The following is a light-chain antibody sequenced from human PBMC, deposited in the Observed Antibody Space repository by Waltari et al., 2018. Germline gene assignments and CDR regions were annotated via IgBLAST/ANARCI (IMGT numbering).Light chain of an antibody. CDR2: DDS. V-gene: IGLV3-21*03. Sequence: SYVLAQPASVSVAPGKTARITCEGPNIGSKQVHLYQLRPGQAPVLVVHDDSDRPSGIPERFSGSNSGNTATLIISGVEAGDEADYFCQVWDGSSDHYVFGTGTAVTV. J-gene: IGLJ1*01. CDR1: NIGSKQ. CDR3: QVWDGSSDHYV.